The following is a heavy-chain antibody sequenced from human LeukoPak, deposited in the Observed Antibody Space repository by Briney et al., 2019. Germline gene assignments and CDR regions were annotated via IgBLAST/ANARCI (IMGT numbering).Heavy chain of an antibody. CDR1: GGSISSGSYY. Sequence: SETLSLTCTVSGGSISSGSYYWSWIRQPAGKGLEWIGRIYTSGSTNYNPSLKSRVIISVDTSKNQFSLELSSVTAADTAVYYCARDLTTVYRFDYWGQGTLVTVSS. V-gene: IGHV4-61*02. D-gene: IGHD4-17*01. CDR3: ARDLTTVYRFDY. CDR2: IYTSGST. J-gene: IGHJ4*02.